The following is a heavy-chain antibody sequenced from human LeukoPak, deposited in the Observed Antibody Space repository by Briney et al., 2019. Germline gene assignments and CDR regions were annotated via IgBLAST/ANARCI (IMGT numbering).Heavy chain of an antibody. V-gene: IGHV4-30-4*01. Sequence: TPSQTLSLTCTVSGGSISSGDYYWSWIRQPPGKGLEWIGYIYYSGSTYYNPSLKSRVTISVDTSKNQFSLKLSSVTAADTAVHYCARGPTSTPNFDYWGQGTLVTVSS. CDR2: IYYSGST. CDR3: ARGPTSTPNFDY. CDR1: GGSISSGDYY. J-gene: IGHJ4*02.